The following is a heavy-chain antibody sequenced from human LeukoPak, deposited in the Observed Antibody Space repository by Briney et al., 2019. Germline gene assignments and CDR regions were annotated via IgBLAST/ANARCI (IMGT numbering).Heavy chain of an antibody. CDR1: GYTFTNYY. CDR2: INPNSGGT. D-gene: IGHD4-23*01. Sequence: GASVKVSCKASGYTFTNYYMNWVRQAPGQGLEWMGWINPNSGGTNYAQKFQGRVTMTRDTSISTAYMELSSLRSDDTAVYYCARPLRWSKGGAAFDIWGQGTMVTVSS. J-gene: IGHJ3*02. V-gene: IGHV1-2*02. CDR3: ARPLRWSKGGAAFDI.